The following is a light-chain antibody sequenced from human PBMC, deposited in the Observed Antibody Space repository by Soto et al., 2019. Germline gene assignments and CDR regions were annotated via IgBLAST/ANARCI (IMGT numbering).Light chain of an antibody. Sequence: VLTQSPATLSFSPGERATLSFSASQSVSSYLAWYQQKPGQAPRLLIYGASTRATGIPARFSGSGSGTEFTLTISSLQSGDFAVYYCQQYNNWPPITFGQGTRLEIK. CDR2: GAS. CDR1: QSVSSY. J-gene: IGKJ5*01. V-gene: IGKV3-15*01. CDR3: QQYNNWPPIT.